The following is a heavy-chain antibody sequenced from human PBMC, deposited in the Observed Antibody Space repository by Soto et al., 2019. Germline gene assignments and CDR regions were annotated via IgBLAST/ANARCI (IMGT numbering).Heavy chain of an antibody. D-gene: IGHD1-26*01. V-gene: IGHV3-30*18. J-gene: IGHJ6*02. CDR2: ISYDGSNK. CDR3: AKDVVVGATTGLGDYYYYYGMDV. CDR1: GFTFSSYG. Sequence: LRLSCAASGFTFSSYGMHGVRQAPVNVLEWVAVISYDGSNKYYADSVKGRFTISRDNSKNTLYLQMNSLRAEDTAVYYCAKDVVVGATTGLGDYYYYYGMDVWGQGTTVTVSS.